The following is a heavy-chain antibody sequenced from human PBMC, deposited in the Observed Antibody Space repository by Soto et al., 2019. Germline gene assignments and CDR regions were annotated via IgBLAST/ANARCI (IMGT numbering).Heavy chain of an antibody. Sequence: GGSLRLSCAASGFTFSSYGMHWVRQAPGKGLEWVAVISYDGSNKYYADSVKGRFTISRDNSKNTLYLQMNSLRAEDTAVYYCAKVGPPYDSSGYYEYWGQGTLVTVSS. CDR2: ISYDGSNK. CDR3: AKVGPPYDSSGYYEY. V-gene: IGHV3-30*18. D-gene: IGHD3-22*01. CDR1: GFTFSSYG. J-gene: IGHJ4*02.